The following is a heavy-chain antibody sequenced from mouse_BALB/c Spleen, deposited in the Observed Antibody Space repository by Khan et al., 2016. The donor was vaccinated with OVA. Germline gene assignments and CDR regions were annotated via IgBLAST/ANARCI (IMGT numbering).Heavy chain of an antibody. J-gene: IGHJ3*01. CDR3: ARGGYGSFGY. CDR2: INPSSDYN. V-gene: IGHV1-4*01. CDR1: GYIFTSYM. D-gene: IGHD1-1*01. Sequence: QMQLQQPGAELARPGASVKMSCKASGYIFTSYMMHWVKQRPGQGLEWIGDINPSSDYNNYNQKFKDKATLTADKSSSTAYMQLSSLTSEDSAVYYCARGGYGSFGYWGQGTLVTVSA.